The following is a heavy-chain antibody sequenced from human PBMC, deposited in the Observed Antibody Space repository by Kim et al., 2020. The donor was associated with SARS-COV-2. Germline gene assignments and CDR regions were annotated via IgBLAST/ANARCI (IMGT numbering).Heavy chain of an antibody. V-gene: IGHV3-21*01. J-gene: IGHJ4*02. CDR3: AAPLSGSGDY. Sequence: YYPASGTCRFTIPTTNAKNSLYLQMNSLRAEDTAVYYCAAPLSGSGDYWGQGTLVTVSS. D-gene: IGHD3-10*01.